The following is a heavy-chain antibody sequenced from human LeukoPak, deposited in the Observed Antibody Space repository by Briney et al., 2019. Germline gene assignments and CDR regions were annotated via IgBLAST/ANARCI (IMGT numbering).Heavy chain of an antibody. Sequence: GESLKISCKGSGYSFTSYWIGWVRQMPGKGLEWMGTIYPGDSDTRYSPSFQGQVTISADKSISTAYLQWSSLKASDTAMYYCARLPGGAFGELERWFDPWGQGTLVTVSS. V-gene: IGHV5-51*01. D-gene: IGHD3-10*01. CDR2: IYPGDSDT. CDR1: GYSFTSYW. J-gene: IGHJ5*02. CDR3: ARLPGGAFGELERWFDP.